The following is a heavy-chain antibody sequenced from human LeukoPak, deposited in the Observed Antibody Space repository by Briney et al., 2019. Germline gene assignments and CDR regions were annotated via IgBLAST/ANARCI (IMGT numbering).Heavy chain of an antibody. Sequence: ASVKVSCKASGYTFTSHGISWVRQAPGQGLEWMGWISAYNGNTNYAQKLQGRVTMTTDTSASTAYMELRSLRSDDTAVYYCARVPYDYVWGSYRPHFDYWGQGTLVTVSS. V-gene: IGHV1-18*01. CDR1: GYTFTSHG. J-gene: IGHJ4*02. D-gene: IGHD3-16*02. CDR2: ISAYNGNT. CDR3: ARVPYDYVWGSYRPHFDY.